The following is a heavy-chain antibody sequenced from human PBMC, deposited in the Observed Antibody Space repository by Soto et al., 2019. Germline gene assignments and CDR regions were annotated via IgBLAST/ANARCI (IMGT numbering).Heavy chain of an antibody. CDR3: ARLSTYYYDSSGYPDY. J-gene: IGHJ4*02. Sequence: GESLKISCKGSGYSFTSYWISWVRQMPGKGLEWMGRIDPSDSYTNYSPSFQGHVTISADKSISTAYLQWSSLKASDTAMYYCARLSTYYYDSSGYPDYWGQGTLVTVSS. V-gene: IGHV5-10-1*01. D-gene: IGHD3-22*01. CDR1: GYSFTSYW. CDR2: IDPSDSYT.